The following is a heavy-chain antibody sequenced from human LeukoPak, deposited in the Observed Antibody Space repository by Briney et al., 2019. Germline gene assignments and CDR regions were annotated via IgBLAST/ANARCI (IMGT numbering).Heavy chain of an antibody. Sequence: SETLSLTCAVYGCTFSGYYWSWIRQPPGKGLEWIGEINHSGSTNYNPSLKSRVTTSGDTSKKPVSLKRASVTAAGTAVYFCARVRYSDVINDWSRTGLGAYPTKYYYHMDVWGKGTTVTVSS. J-gene: IGHJ6*03. V-gene: IGHV4-34*01. CDR2: INHSGST. CDR1: GCTFSGYY. CDR3: ARVRYSDVINDWSRTGLGAYPTKYYYHMDV. D-gene: IGHD5-18*01.